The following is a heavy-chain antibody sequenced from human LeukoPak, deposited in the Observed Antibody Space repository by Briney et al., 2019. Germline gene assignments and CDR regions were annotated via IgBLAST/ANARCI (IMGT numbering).Heavy chain of an antibody. CDR1: GYTFTGYY. CDR3: ARSHDLAGYYYFDY. Sequence: SVKVSCKTSGYTFTGYYMHWVRQAPGQGLEWMGWIIPIFGTANYAQKFQGRVTITADESTSTAYMELSSLRSEDTAVYYCARSHDLAGYYYFDYWGQGTLVTVSS. D-gene: IGHD3-9*01. V-gene: IGHV1-69*13. CDR2: IIPIFGTA. J-gene: IGHJ4*02.